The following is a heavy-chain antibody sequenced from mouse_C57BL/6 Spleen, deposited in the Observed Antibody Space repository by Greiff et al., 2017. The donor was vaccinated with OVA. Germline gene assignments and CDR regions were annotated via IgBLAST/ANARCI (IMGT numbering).Heavy chain of an antibody. CDR1: GYTFTGYW. D-gene: IGHD2-4*01. J-gene: IGHJ3*01. Sequence: QVQLQQSGAELMKPGASVKLSCKATGYTFTGYWIEWVKQRPGHGLEWIGEILPGSGSTNYNEKFKGKATLTADTSSNTAYMQLSSLTTEDSAIYYGSLYYDCDAWFAYWGQGTLVTVSA. CDR3: SLYYDCDAWFAY. CDR2: ILPGSGST. V-gene: IGHV1-9*01.